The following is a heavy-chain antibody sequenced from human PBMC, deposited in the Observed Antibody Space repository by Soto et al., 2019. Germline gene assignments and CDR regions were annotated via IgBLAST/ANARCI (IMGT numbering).Heavy chain of an antibody. CDR3: ARGPGGPDGPGDY. CDR1: GYTFTSYA. D-gene: IGHD2-15*01. V-gene: IGHV1-3*01. Sequence: QVELVQSGAEVKKPGASVKVSCKASGYTFTSYAMHWMRQAPGQRLEWMGWINAGNGNTKYSQKVQGRVTITRDTSACTAYMELSSLRSEDTAVYYCARGPGGPDGPGDYWGQGTLVTVSS. J-gene: IGHJ4*02. CDR2: INAGNGNT.